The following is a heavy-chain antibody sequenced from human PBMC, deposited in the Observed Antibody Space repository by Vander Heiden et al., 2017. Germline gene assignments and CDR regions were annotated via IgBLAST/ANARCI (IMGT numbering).Heavy chain of an antibody. CDR2: IWSDGSNK. D-gene: IGHD6-19*01. CDR1: GFPFRTPG. CDR3: ARDGPSSTGHLNN. V-gene: IGHV3-33*01. J-gene: IGHJ4*02. Sequence: QLVLEESGGGVVQPGRSLGLSCAASGFPFRTPGMHWVRQAPGKGLEWVAVIWSDGSNKYYAGSVEGRFTISRDNSKNTLYLQMNSLGAEDTAVYYGARDGPSSTGHLNNWGQGTLVTVSS.